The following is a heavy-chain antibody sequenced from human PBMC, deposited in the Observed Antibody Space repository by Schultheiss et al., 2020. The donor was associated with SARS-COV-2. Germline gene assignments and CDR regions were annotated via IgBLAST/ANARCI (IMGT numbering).Heavy chain of an antibody. CDR2: SGSGCYT. CDR1: GFTVSSNY. Sequence: GGSLRLSCAASGFTVSSNYMSWVRQAPGKGLEWVSSISGSGCYTYYADSVKGRFTISRDNSKNTLYLQMNSLRAEDTAVYYCAREYWEWLVRGWFDPWGQGTLVTVSS. D-gene: IGHD6-19*01. CDR3: AREYWEWLVRGWFDP. J-gene: IGHJ5*02. V-gene: IGHV3-66*02.